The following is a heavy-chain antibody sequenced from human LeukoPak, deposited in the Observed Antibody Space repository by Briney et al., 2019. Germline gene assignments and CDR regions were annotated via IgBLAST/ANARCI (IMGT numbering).Heavy chain of an antibody. CDR1: GFTFSSYA. V-gene: IGHV3-30-3*01. J-gene: IGHJ4*02. D-gene: IGHD2-15*01. Sequence: GGSLRLSCAASGFTFSSYAMHWVRQAPGKGLEWVAVISYDGSNKYYADSVRGRFTISRDNSKNTLYLQMNSLRPEDTAVYYCTYCSGGTCYPDWGQGTLVTVSS. CDR2: ISYDGSNK. CDR3: TYCSGGTCYPD.